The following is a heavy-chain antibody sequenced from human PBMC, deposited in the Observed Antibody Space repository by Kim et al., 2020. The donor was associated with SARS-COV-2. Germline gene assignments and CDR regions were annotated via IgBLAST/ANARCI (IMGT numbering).Heavy chain of an antibody. CDR3: AKPRDGYNFFDL. CDR2: ISHNRSI. V-gene: IGHV4-61*08. J-gene: IGHJ2*01. D-gene: IGHD5-12*01. Sequence: SETLSLTCTVSGGSISVSGGSIGGSYWSWVRQAPGKGLVWIAYISHNRSINYNPSLESRVTISVDTSKYQISLKLNSVTASDTAVYCCAKPRDGYNFFDLCGRGTLVTVSS. CDR1: GGSISVSGGSIGGSY.